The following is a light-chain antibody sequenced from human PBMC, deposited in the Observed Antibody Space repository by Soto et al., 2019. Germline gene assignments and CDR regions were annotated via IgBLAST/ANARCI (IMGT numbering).Light chain of an antibody. CDR2: EVV. CDR3: QSYAGSXTYV. CDR1: KKDIGVYDF. J-gene: IGLJ1*01. V-gene: IGLV2-8*01. Sequence: QSSLTQPPSASGSPVQSVTISCTGTKKDIGVYDFVSWYQHHPGKAPRLIIDEVVHRPSGVHDRFSGSKSGNTASLTVSGLQAADAADYFCQSYAGSXTYVLGRGTKVXV.